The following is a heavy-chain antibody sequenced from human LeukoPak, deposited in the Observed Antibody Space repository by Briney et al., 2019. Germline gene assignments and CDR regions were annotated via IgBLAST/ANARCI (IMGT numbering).Heavy chain of an antibody. CDR2: IYTSGST. J-gene: IGHJ6*03. Sequence: PSETLSLTCTVSGGSINSGSYYWSWIRQPAGKGLEWIGRIYTSGSTNYNPSLKSRVTISVDTSKNQFSLKLSSVTAADTAVYYCARGIRHYYDILTGPPYYYYCYYMDVWGKGTTVTISS. CDR1: GGSINSGSYY. V-gene: IGHV4-61*02. CDR3: ARGIRHYYDILTGPPYYYYCYYMDV. D-gene: IGHD3-9*01.